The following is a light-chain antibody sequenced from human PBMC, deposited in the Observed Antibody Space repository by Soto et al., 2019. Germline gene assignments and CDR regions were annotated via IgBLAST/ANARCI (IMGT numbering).Light chain of an antibody. Sequence: DIQMTQSPSTLSASVGDRVTITCRAGQGISTWLAWHQQKPGKAPKLLIYDASSLENGVPSRFSGSGSGADFTLTISSLQPEDFATYYCQHFNNYPTFGQGTRLEIK. CDR1: QGISTW. J-gene: IGKJ5*01. V-gene: IGKV1-5*01. CDR2: DAS. CDR3: QHFNNYPT.